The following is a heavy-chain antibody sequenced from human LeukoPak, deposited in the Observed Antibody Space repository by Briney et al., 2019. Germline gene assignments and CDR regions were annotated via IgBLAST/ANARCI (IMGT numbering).Heavy chain of an antibody. J-gene: IGHJ4*02. V-gene: IGHV3-23*01. CDR2: ISGSGGSP. CDR3: ARYCTSTSCAFEY. D-gene: IGHD2-2*01. Sequence: GGSLRLSCAASGFTFSNYAMTWVRQAPGEGLEWVSSISGSGGSPIYADSVKGRFTISRDNSKNTLYLQMNSLRAEDTAIYYCARYCTSTSCAFEYWGQGTLVTVSS. CDR1: GFTFSNYA.